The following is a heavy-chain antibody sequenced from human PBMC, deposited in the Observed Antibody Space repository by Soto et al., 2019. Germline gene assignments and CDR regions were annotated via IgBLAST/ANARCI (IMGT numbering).Heavy chain of an antibody. CDR3: AKDYPGPIVVAGTDYFDY. V-gene: IGHV3-23*01. CDR1: GFTFSSYA. J-gene: IGHJ4*02. Sequence: EVQLLESGGGLVQPGESLRLSCVASGFTFSSYAMSWVRQAPGKGLEWVSGIAASDGSTYFADSVKGRFTISRDNSKNTLYLQMNSLRDEDTAVYYCAKDYPGPIVVAGTDYFDYWGQGTLVTVSS. CDR2: IAASDGST. D-gene: IGHD6-19*01.